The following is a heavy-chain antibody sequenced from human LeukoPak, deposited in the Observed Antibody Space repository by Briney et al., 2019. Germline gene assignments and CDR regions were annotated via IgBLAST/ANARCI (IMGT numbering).Heavy chain of an antibody. J-gene: IGHJ4*02. D-gene: IGHD6-6*01. CDR2: ISSSSSYI. Sequence: GGSLRPSCAGSGFTFSSYAMSWVRQAPGKGLEWVSSISSSSSYIYYADSVKGRFTISRDNAKNSLYLQMNSLRAEDTAVYYCARGGPSIAARRFDYWGQGTLVTVSS. V-gene: IGHV3-21*01. CDR3: ARGGPSIAARRFDY. CDR1: GFTFSSYA.